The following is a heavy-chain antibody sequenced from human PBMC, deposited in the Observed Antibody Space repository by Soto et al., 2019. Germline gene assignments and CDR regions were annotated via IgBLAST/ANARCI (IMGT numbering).Heavy chain of an antibody. CDR1: GFTFSSYG. CDR2: ISYDGSNK. D-gene: IGHD2-15*01. V-gene: IGHV3-30*18. J-gene: IGHJ4*02. Sequence: QVQLVESGGGVIQAGRSLRLSCAASGFTFSSYGMHWVRQAPGKGLEWVAVISYDGSNKYYADSVKGRFTISRDNSKNTLYLQMNSLRAEDTAVYYCAKDIGVVVVAATRFDYWGQGTLVTVSS. CDR3: AKDIGVVVVAATRFDY.